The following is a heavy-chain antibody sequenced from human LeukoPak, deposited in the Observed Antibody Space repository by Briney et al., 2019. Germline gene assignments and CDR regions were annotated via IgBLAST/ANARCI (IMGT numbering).Heavy chain of an antibody. J-gene: IGHJ4*02. CDR2: INHSGST. V-gene: IGHV4-34*01. D-gene: IGHD4-17*01. CDR3: ARSPNTVTTYRFDY. Sequence: PSETLSLTCAVYGGSFSAYYWSWIRQPPGKGLEWIGEINHSGSTNYNPSLKSRVTISVDTSKIQFSLKLSSVTAADTAVYYCARSPNTVTTYRFDYWGQGTLVTVSS. CDR1: GGSFSAYY.